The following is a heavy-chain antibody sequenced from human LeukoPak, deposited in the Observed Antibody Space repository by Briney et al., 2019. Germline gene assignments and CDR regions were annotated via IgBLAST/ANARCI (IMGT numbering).Heavy chain of an antibody. Sequence: SETLSLTCSVSGGSITSSSYYWGWIRQPPGKGLEWIGSIYHSGSTYYNPSLKSRVTISVDTSKNQFSLKLSSVTAADTAVYYCARSTAAGNLYYWYFDLWGRGTLVTVSS. V-gene: IGHV4-39*07. CDR1: GGSITSSSYY. D-gene: IGHD6-13*01. CDR3: ARSTAAGNLYYWYFDL. J-gene: IGHJ2*01. CDR2: IYHSGST.